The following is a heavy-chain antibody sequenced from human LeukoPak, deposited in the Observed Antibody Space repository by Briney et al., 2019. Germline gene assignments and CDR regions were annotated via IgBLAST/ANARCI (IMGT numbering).Heavy chain of an antibody. CDR1: GYTFTCYY. CDR3: ARWGRFGSGSSRWFDP. J-gene: IGHJ5*02. V-gene: IGHV1-2*02. D-gene: IGHD3-10*01. Sequence: ASVKVSCKASGYTFTCYYMHWVRQAPGQGLEWMGWINPNSGDTNYAQLFQGRVTMTRDTSISTAYMELTRLTSDDTAVYYCARWGRFGSGSSRWFDPWGQGTLVTVSS. CDR2: INPNSGDT.